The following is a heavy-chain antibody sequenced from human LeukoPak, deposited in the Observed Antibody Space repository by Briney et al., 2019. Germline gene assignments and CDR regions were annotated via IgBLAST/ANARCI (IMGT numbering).Heavy chain of an antibody. D-gene: IGHD3-22*01. V-gene: IGHV4-59*12. CDR2: ICYSGST. CDR3: ARLSDYYDSSGYFDY. J-gene: IGHJ4*02. CDR1: GGSISSYY. Sequence: KTSETLSLTCTVSGGSISSYYWSWIRQPPGKGLEWIGYICYSGSTNYNPSLKSRVTISVDTSKNQFSLKLSSVTAADTAVYYCARLSDYYDSSGYFDYWGQGTLVTVSS.